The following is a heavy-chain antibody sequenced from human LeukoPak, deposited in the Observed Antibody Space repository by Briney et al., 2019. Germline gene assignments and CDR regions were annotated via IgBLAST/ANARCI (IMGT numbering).Heavy chain of an antibody. D-gene: IGHD1-26*01. V-gene: IGHV3-9*01. CDR3: AKDSSSWYGGSGGFDY. CDR2: ISWNSGSI. Sequence: PGRSLRLSCAASGFTFDDYAMHWVRQAPGKGLEWVSGISWNSGSIGYADSVKGRFTISRDNAKNSLYLQMNSLRAEDTALYYCAKDSSSWYGGSGGFDYWGQGTTVTVSS. CDR1: GFTFDDYA. J-gene: IGHJ4*03.